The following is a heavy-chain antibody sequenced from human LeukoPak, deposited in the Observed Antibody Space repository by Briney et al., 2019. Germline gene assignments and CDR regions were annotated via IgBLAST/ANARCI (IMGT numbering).Heavy chain of an antibody. D-gene: IGHD6-19*01. CDR1: GGSISSYY. V-gene: IGHV4-4*07. Sequence: SETLSLTCTVSGGSISSYYWSWIRQPAGKGLEWIGRIHTSGSTNYNPSLKSRVTMSVDTSKNQFSLKLSSVTAADTAMYYCARDPGIAVAPIFDFDYWGQGTLVTVSS. CDR2: IHTSGST. J-gene: IGHJ4*02. CDR3: ARDPGIAVAPIFDFDY.